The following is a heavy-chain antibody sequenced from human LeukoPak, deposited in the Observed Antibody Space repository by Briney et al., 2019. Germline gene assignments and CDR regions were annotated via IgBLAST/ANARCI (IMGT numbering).Heavy chain of an antibody. V-gene: IGHV3-21*01. CDR1: RFTFSSYS. J-gene: IGHJ4*02. CDR3: ARDPANC. CDR2: ISSSSGYI. Sequence: GGSLRLSCAASRFTFSSYSMNWVRQAPGKGLEWVSSISSSSGYIYYADSVKGRFTISRDNAKNSLYLQMNSLRAEDTAVYYCARDPANCWGQGTLVTVSS.